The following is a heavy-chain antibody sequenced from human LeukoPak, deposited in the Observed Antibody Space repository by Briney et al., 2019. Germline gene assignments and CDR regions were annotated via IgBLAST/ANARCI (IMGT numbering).Heavy chain of an antibody. CDR3: AGSWNWPIFDY. CDR2: INHSGST. Sequence: SETLSLTCAXYGGSFSGYYWSWIRQPPGKGLEWIGEINHSGSTNYNPSLKSRVTISVDTSKNQFSLKLSSVTAADTAVYYCAGSWNWPIFDYWGQGTLVTVSS. CDR1: GGSFSGYY. D-gene: IGHD1-7*01. V-gene: IGHV4-34*01. J-gene: IGHJ4*02.